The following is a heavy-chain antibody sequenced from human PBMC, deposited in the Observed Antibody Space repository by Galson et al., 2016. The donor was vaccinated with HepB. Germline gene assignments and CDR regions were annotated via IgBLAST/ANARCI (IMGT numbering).Heavy chain of an antibody. CDR2: IYFSGST. CDR1: GVSISSSNYY. J-gene: IGHJ4*02. D-gene: IGHD1-14*01. Sequence: ETLSLTCTVSGVSISSSNYYWGWIRQPPGKALEWIGSIYFSGSTYSNPSLKSRVTISGDTSKNRFSLKLTSVTAADTAVYYCARTGITRYFDYWGQGTLVTVSS. V-gene: IGHV4-39*01. CDR3: ARTGITRYFDY.